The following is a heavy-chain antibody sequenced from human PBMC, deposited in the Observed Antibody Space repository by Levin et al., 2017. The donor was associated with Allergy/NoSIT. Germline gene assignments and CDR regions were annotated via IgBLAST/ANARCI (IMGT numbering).Heavy chain of an antibody. D-gene: IGHD2-2*01. CDR3: AKVLVPATVWGSGGFDF. CDR1: GFTFSTFA. J-gene: IGHJ4*02. Sequence: LSLTCAASGFTFSTFAMTWVRQAPGKGLEWVSVIGPSGSGAYYADSVKGRYIVSSDNSRNTLFLQMKSLRDEDTAVYYCAKVLVPATVWGSGGFDFWGQGTLVTVSS. V-gene: IGHV3-23*01. CDR2: IGPSGSGA.